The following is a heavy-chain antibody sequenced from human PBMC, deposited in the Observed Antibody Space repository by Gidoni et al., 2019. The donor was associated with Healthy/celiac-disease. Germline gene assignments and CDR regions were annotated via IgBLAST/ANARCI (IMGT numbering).Heavy chain of an antibody. J-gene: IGHJ6*02. CDR1: GFPFSSYA. CDR3: AKDTYDFWSGPGDYGMDV. D-gene: IGHD3-3*01. Sequence: EVQLLESGGGLVQTGGSLRLSCAASGFPFSSYAMSWVRKAPGKGLEWVSAISGSGGSTYYADSVKGRFTISRDNSKNTLYLQMNSLRAEDTAVYYCAKDTYDFWSGPGDYGMDVWGQGTTVTVSS. CDR2: ISGSGGST. V-gene: IGHV3-23*01.